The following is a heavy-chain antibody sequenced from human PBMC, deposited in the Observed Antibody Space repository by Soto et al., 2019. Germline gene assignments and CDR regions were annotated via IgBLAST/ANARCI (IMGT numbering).Heavy chain of an antibody. CDR3: ARVHGTDYIWGSYRPIDH. D-gene: IGHD3-16*02. CDR2: ISSNSYYI. J-gene: IGHJ4*02. Sequence: GGSLRLACAVSGFTFSGYSMNWVRQAPGKGLEWVSSISSNSYYIYYADSVKGRFTVSRDNAKNSLFLQMNSLRAGDTAVYYCARVHGTDYIWGSYRPIDHWGQGALVTVSS. V-gene: IGHV3-21*01. CDR1: GFTFSGYS.